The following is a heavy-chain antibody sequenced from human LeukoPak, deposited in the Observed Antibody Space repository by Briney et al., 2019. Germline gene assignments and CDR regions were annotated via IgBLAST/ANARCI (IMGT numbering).Heavy chain of an antibody. CDR3: ARQPYNWNYGCLDP. V-gene: IGHV4-59*01. CDR2: IYYSGTT. Sequence: SETLSLTCTASGGSISSYYLSWTRQPPGKGLEWIGYIYYSGTTNYNPSLKSRVTISVDTSKNQFSLKLSSVTAADTAVYYCARQPYNWNYGCLDPWGQGTLVTVSS. CDR1: GGSISSYY. J-gene: IGHJ5*02. D-gene: IGHD1-7*01.